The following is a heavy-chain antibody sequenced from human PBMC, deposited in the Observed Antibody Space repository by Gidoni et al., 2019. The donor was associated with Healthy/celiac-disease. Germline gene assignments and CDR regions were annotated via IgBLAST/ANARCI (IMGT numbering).Heavy chain of an antibody. CDR1: GGTFSRYA. J-gene: IGHJ5*02. CDR3: AAVVPAAISRRVYNWFDP. Sequence: QVQLVQAGAEVKKPGSSVKVSCKDSGGTFSRYALSWVRPAPGQGLEWMGGIIPIFGTANYAQKCQGRVTITADKSTSTAYMELSSLRSEDTAVYYCAAVVPAAISRRVYNWFDPWGQGTLVTVSS. V-gene: IGHV1-69*06. D-gene: IGHD2-2*01. CDR2: IIPIFGTA.